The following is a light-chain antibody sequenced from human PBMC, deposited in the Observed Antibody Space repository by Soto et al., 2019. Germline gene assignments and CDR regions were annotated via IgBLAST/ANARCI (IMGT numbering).Light chain of an antibody. V-gene: IGKV1-5*01. J-gene: IGKJ2*02. Sequence: DIQMTQSPSTVSASVGDRVTITCRASQTISYWLAWYQQKPGKPPKLLIYDASILESGVPPRFSGSGSGTDFTLTISSLQHDDFATYYCQQYNSFSPSTFGQGTKLEIK. CDR2: DAS. CDR1: QTISYW. CDR3: QQYNSFSPST.